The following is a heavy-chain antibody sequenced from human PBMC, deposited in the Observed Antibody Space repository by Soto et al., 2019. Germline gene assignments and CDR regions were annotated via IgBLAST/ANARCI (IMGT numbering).Heavy chain of an antibody. J-gene: IGHJ2*01. V-gene: IGHV3-33*01. CDR1: GFTFSRYG. Sequence: QVYLVESGGGVVQPGGSQRLSCVTSGFTFSRYGMHWVRQAPGKGLEWVALTWSDGSNEYYADSVKGRFTISRDNSKNTLYLQMNSLRAEDTAVYYCAIRPTDLLDFDLWGRGTLVIVSS. CDR3: AIRPTDLLDFDL. CDR2: TWSDGSNE. D-gene: IGHD2-21*01.